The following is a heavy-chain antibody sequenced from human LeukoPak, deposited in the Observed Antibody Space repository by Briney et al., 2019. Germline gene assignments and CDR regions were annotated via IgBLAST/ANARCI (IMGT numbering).Heavy chain of an antibody. J-gene: IGHJ6*02. CDR2: INPNSGGT. V-gene: IGHV1-2*04. Sequence: ASVKVSCKASGYTFTGYYMHWVRQAPGQGLEWMGWINPNSGGTNYAQKFQGWVTMTRDMSISTAYMELSRLRSDDTAVYYCARDVPTGEGDYYYGMDVWGQGTTVTVSS. CDR3: ARDVPTGEGDYYYGMDV. D-gene: IGHD7-27*01. CDR1: GYTFTGYY.